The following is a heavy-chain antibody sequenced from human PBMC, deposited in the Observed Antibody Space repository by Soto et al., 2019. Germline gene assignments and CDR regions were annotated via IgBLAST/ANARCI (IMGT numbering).Heavy chain of an antibody. D-gene: IGHD1-20*01. V-gene: IGHV3-23*01. Sequence: LRLSCAASGFRVNTYAMSWVRQAPGKGLEWVSTTGISGRTTYYADSVKGRFTVSRDDSQNTLDLQMSSLRAEDTAVYYCATVHNTSRSFNYWGQGTLVTVSS. CDR2: TGISGRTT. CDR3: ATVHNTSRSFNY. J-gene: IGHJ4*02. CDR1: GFRVNTYA.